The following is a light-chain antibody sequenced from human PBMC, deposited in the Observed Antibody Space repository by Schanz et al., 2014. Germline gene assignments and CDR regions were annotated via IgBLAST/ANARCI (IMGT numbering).Light chain of an antibody. V-gene: IGKV1-39*01. Sequence: DIQMTQSPSSLSASVGDRVTITCRASQSISSYLNWYQQKPGKAPKLLIYAASSLQSGVPSRFSGSGSGTEFTLTISSLQPEDFATYYCLQDYYPPYTFGQGTKLEIK. CDR1: QSISSY. CDR2: AAS. J-gene: IGKJ2*01. CDR3: LQDYYPPYT.